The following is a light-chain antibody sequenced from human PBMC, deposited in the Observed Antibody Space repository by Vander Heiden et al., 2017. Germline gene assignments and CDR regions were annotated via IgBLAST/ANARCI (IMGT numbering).Light chain of an antibody. J-gene: IGKJ4*01. CDR2: DTS. V-gene: IGKV3-11*01. CDR3: QQRSSWPLT. CDR1: QSVSSY. Sequence: EIVLTQSPATLALPPRDSHTLSCRASQSVSSYLTWYQQKPGQAPRLLIYDTSYRATGIPARFSGSGSGTDFTLTISSLEPDDFAVYFCQQRSSWPLTFGGGTKVEIK.